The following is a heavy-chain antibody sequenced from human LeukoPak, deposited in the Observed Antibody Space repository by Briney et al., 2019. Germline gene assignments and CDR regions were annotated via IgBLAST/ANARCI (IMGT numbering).Heavy chain of an antibody. CDR3: ARDHLIVVLRYYFDY. V-gene: IGHV3-30*04. D-gene: IGHD3-22*01. Sequence: GGSLRLSCAASGFTFSSYAMHWVRQAPGKGLEWVAVISYDGSNKYYADSVKGRFTISRDNSKNTLHLQMNSLRAEDTAVYYCARDHLIVVLRYYFDYWGQGTLVTVSS. CDR2: ISYDGSNK. J-gene: IGHJ4*02. CDR1: GFTFSSYA.